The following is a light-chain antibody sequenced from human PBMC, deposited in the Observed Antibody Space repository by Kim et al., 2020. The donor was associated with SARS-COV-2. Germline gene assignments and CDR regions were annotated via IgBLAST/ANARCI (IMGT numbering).Light chain of an antibody. Sequence: QSVLTQPPSASGTPGQRVTISCSGSSSNVGSNTLTWYQQLPGMAPKLLIYNDNQWPLGVPDRFSGSKSGTSASLAISGLQSEDEADYYCAAWDDSLKGYVFGSGTKVTVL. CDR2: NDN. J-gene: IGLJ1*01. V-gene: IGLV1-44*01. CDR3: AAWDDSLKGYV. CDR1: SSNVGSNT.